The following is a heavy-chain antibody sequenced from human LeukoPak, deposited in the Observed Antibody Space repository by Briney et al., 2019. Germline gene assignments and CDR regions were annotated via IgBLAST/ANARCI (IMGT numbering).Heavy chain of an antibody. CDR3: TRDAAGLDY. Sequence: GGSLRLSCAASGFTFRNHWMHWVGQAPGKRLVWVSRIKSDGSVATYADSVKGRFTISRDNAKSTLYLQMNSLRGEDTAVYYCTRDAAGLDYWGQGTLVTVSS. CDR1: GFTFRNHW. D-gene: IGHD1-14*01. CDR2: IKSDGSVA. V-gene: IGHV3-74*03. J-gene: IGHJ4*02.